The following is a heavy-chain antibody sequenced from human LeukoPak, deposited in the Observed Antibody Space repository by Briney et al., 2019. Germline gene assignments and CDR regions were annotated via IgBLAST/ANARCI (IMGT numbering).Heavy chain of an antibody. D-gene: IGHD2-15*01. CDR1: GFTFSSYW. CDR3: ARVSDGSYNWFDP. Sequence: GGSLRLSCAASGFTFSSYWMHWVRQAPGKGLVWVSRINTDGSSTSYADSVKGRFTISRDNAKNTLYLQMNSLRAEDTAVYYCARVSDGSYNWFDPWGQGTLVTVSS. J-gene: IGHJ5*02. V-gene: IGHV3-74*01. CDR2: INTDGSST.